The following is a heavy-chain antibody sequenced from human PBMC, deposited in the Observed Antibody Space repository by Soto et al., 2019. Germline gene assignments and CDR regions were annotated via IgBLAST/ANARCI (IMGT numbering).Heavy chain of an antibody. CDR1: GGSVSSGSYY. J-gene: IGHJ6*02. Sequence: SETLSLTCTVSGGSVSSGSYYWSWIRQPPGKGLERIGYIYYSGSTNYNPSLKSLVTISVDTSKNQFSLKLSSVTAADTAVYYCARDVIGSGNSYSSYYYYYGMDVWGQGTTVTVS. D-gene: IGHD2-15*01. CDR2: IYYSGST. CDR3: ARDVIGSGNSYSSYYYYYGMDV. V-gene: IGHV4-61*01.